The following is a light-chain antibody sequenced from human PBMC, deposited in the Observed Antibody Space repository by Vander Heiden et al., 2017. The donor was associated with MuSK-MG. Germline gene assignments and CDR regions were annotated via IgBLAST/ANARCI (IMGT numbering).Light chain of an antibody. CDR1: QSVSSY. Sequence: LSPGETATVSCRASQSVSSYSAWSQQKPGQAPRLLIYDASKSATGIPARFSSSGSATDFTLTITNLEPEDFAINYCRQRYDSPPWTFGPGTKVEIK. CDR3: RQRYDSPPWT. V-gene: IGKV3-11*01. CDR2: DAS. J-gene: IGKJ1*01.